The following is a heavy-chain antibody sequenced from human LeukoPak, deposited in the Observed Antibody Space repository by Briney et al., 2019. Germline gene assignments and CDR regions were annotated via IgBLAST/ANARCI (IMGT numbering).Heavy chain of an antibody. CDR1: GFTFSRFW. V-gene: IGHV3-23*01. CDR2: LSSSGDSP. D-gene: IGHD1-1*01. CDR3: AKARTGDPKSAYFFDY. Sequence: PGGSLRLSCAASGFTFSRFWMNWVRQAPGKGLEWVALLSSSGDSPHYADSVKGRVTITRDNSRNTLYLQMSSLRAEDTAVYYCAKARTGDPKSAYFFDYWGQGTLVTVSS. J-gene: IGHJ4*02.